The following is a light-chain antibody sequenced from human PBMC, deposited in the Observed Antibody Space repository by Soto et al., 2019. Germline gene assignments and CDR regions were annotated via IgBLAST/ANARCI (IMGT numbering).Light chain of an antibody. V-gene: IGKV1-5*01. CDR3: QQYETFSGT. CDR1: QSISSW. J-gene: IGKJ1*01. Sequence: DIQMTQSPSTLSASVGGRVTITCRASQSISSWLAWYQQKPGKAPKLLIYDASSLESGVPSRFSGSGSGTEFTLTIASLQPDDFATYYCQQYETFSGTFGPGTKVDI. CDR2: DAS.